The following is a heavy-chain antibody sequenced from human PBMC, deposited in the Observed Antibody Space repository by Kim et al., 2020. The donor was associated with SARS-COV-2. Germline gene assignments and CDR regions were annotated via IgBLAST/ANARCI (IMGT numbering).Heavy chain of an antibody. J-gene: IGHJ4*02. D-gene: IGHD5-12*01. CDR3: ARGARYSGYDYAY. CDR1: GYTFTSYD. V-gene: IGHV1-8*01. CDR2: MNPNSGNT. Sequence: ATVKVSCKASGYTFTSYDINWVRQATGQGLEWMGWMNPNSGNTGYAQKFQGRVTMTRNTSISTAYMELSSLRSEDTAVYYCARGARYSGYDYAYWGQGTLVTVSS.